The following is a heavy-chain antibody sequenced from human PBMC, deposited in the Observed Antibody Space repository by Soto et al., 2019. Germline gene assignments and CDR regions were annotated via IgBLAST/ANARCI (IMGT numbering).Heavy chain of an antibody. D-gene: IGHD6-13*01. J-gene: IGHJ4*02. V-gene: IGHV1-3*01. CDR1: GGTFSSYA. CDR2: INAGNGNT. CDR3: ARPYSSSWSTYFDY. Sequence: ASVKVSCKASGGTFSSYAISRVRQAPGQRLEWMGWINAGNGNTKYSQQFQGRVTITRDTPATTVYMDLSSLTSEDTAIYYCARPYSSSWSTYFDYWGQGTLVTVSP.